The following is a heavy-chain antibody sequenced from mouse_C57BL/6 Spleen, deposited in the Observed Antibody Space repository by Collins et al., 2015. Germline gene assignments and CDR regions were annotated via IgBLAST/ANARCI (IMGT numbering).Heavy chain of an antibody. CDR1: GFSLSTSGMG. V-gene: IGHV8-12*01. CDR2: IYWDDDK. Sequence: QVTLKESGPGILQPSQTLSLTCSFSGFSLSTSGMGVSWIRQPSGKGLEWLAHIYWDDDKRYNPSLKSRLTISKDTSSNQVFLKITSVDTADTATYYCARRKDGNPLDYWGQGTTLTVSS. CDR3: ARRKDGNPLDY. D-gene: IGHD2-1*01. J-gene: IGHJ2*01.